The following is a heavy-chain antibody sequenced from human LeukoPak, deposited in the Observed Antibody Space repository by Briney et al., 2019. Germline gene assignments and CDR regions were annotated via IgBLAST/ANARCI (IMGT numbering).Heavy chain of an antibody. CDR1: GGSISSHY. V-gene: IGHV4-59*11. CDR2: IYYSGST. J-gene: IGHJ4*02. Sequence: SETLSLTCTVSGGSISSHYWSWIRQPPGKGLEWIGYIYYSGSTNYNPSLKSRVTISVDTSKNQFSLKLSSVTAADTAVYYCAARAYCGGDCWSAIDYWGQGTLVTVSS. CDR3: AARAYCGGDCWSAIDY. D-gene: IGHD2-21*02.